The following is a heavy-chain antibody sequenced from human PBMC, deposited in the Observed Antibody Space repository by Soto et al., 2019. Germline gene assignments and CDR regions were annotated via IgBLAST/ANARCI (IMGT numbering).Heavy chain of an antibody. V-gene: IGHV4-31*03. CDR3: AIEQAGYSAYFDF. J-gene: IGHJ4*02. D-gene: IGHD5-12*01. CDR2: IYHSGGT. CDR1: RGSISSGGYY. Sequence: QVQLEESGPGLVKPSQTLSLTCTVSRGSISSGGYYWSWIRQHAGKGLEWIGYIYHSGGTYYNPSRKSRVTISVDTSKNQFYLKLSSVTAADTSVYYCAIEQAGYSAYFDFWGQGTLVTVSS.